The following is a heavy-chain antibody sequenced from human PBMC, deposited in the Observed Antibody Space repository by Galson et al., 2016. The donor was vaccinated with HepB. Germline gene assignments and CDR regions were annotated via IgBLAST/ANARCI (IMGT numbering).Heavy chain of an antibody. V-gene: IGHV4-31*11. Sequence: TLSLTCAVSGGSISSGHSYWSWIRQLPGKGLEWIGCMYHRGTTYYNPSLKSRVTMSVDTSENQFSLKLSSVTAADTAMYYCARLPGTGYWYFDLWGRGTLVTVSS. D-gene: IGHD6-13*01. CDR2: MYHRGTT. CDR1: GGSISSGHSY. J-gene: IGHJ2*01. CDR3: ARLPGTGYWYFDL.